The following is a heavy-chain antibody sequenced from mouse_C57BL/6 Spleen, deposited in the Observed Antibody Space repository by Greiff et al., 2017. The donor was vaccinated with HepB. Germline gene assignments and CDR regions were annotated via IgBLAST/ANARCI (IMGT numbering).Heavy chain of an antibody. CDR2: IWGGGSS. D-gene: IGHD2-5*01. CDR3: AKHDYSNSFAY. CDR1: GFSLTSYG. Sequence: QVQLKESGPGLVAPSQSLSITCTVSGFSLTSYGVDWVRRPPGKGMEWLRVIWGGGSSNYNLALMSRLSFSKDNSKSQVFLKMNSLQTDDTAMYYCAKHDYSNSFAYWGQGTLVTVSA. V-gene: IGHV2-9*01. J-gene: IGHJ3*01.